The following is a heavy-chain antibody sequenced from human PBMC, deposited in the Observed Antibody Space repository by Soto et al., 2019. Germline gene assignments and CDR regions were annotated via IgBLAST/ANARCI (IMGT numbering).Heavy chain of an antibody. V-gene: IGHV4-34*01. D-gene: IGHD3-3*01. J-gene: IGHJ6*02. CDR1: GGSFSGYY. CDR3: ARRDPYYDFWSGYYNEYYYYYYGMDV. CDR2: INHSGST. Sequence: SETLSLTCAVYGGSFSGYYWSWIRQPPGKGLEWIGEINHSGSTNYNPSLKSRVTISVDTSKNQFSLKLSSVTAADTAVYYCARRDPYYDFWSGYYNEYYYYYYGMDVWGHGTTVTVSS.